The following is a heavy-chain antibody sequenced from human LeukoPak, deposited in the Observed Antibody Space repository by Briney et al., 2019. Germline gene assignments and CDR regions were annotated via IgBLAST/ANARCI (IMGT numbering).Heavy chain of an antibody. D-gene: IGHD5-18*01. CDR3: ASVDTAMVIPGYFQH. V-gene: IGHV4-4*07. CDR2: IYTSGST. J-gene: IGHJ1*01. Sequence: MTSETLSLTCTVSGDSISSYYWSWIRQPAGKGLEWIGRIYTSGSTNYIPSLKSRVTMSVDTSKNQFSLKLSSVTAADTAVYYCASVDTAMVIPGYFQHWGQGTLVTVSS. CDR1: GDSISSYY.